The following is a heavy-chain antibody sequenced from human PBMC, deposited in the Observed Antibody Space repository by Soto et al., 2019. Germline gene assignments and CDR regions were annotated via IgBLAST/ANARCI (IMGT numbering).Heavy chain of an antibody. D-gene: IGHD3-10*01. CDR2: VSYSGST. CDR3: ARGLTGGSGSYYNGFLNYFDY. CDR1: GGSISSSDYF. J-gene: IGHJ4*02. V-gene: IGHV4-39*01. Sequence: SETLSLTCTVSGGSISSSDYFWGWIRQPPGKGLEWIGSVSYSGSTHYKPSLKSRVTISIDTSKNQFSLKLSFVTAADTAVYYCARGLTGGSGSYYNGFLNYFDYWGQGPLVTVSS.